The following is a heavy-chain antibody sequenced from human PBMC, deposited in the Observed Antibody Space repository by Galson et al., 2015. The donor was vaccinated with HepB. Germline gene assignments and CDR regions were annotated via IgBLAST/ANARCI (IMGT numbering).Heavy chain of an antibody. CDR3: AKDRVTTSWYYYYGMDV. J-gene: IGHJ6*02. V-gene: IGHV3-30*18. CDR1: GFTFSSYG. D-gene: IGHD3-22*01. CDR2: ISYDGSNK. Sequence: SLRLSCAASGFTFSSYGMHWVRQAPGKGLEWVAVISYDGSNKYYADSVKGRFTISRDNSKNTLYLQMNSLRAEDTAVYYCAKDRVTTSWYYYYGMDVWGQGTTVTVSS.